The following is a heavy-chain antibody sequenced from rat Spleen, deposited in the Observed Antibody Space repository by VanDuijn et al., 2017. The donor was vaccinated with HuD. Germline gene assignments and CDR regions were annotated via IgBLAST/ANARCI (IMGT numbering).Heavy chain of an antibody. D-gene: IGHD4-1*01. CDR2: ISTSGGYP. CDR3: ATRGPWFAY. J-gene: IGHJ3*01. Sequence: EVQLVESGGGLVQPGRSMTLSCAASGFTFSSFPMAWVRQAPTKGLEWVATISTSGGYPYYRDSVKGRFTISRDIAKSTLYLQMDSLRSEDTATYYCATRGPWFAYWGQGTLVTVSS. CDR1: GFTFSSFP. V-gene: IGHV5-46*01.